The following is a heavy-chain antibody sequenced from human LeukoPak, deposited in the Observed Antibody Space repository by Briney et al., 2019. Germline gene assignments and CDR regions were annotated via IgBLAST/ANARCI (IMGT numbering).Heavy chain of an antibody. CDR3: ARDRGYSGSYFDY. CDR1: GFTFSTYA. J-gene: IGHJ4*02. D-gene: IGHD1-26*01. Sequence: GGSLRLSCAPSGFTFSTYAMSWVRQTPGKGSEWVSSIAGSDAGTYFADSVKGRFAISRDNSKNTLFLQMNSLRAEDTAVYYCARDRGYSGSYFDYWGQGTLVTVSS. CDR2: IAGSDAGT. V-gene: IGHV3-23*01.